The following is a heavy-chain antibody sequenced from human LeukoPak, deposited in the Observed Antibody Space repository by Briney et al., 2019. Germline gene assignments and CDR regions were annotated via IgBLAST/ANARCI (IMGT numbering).Heavy chain of an antibody. CDR1: GYTFTGYY. D-gene: IGHD1-14*01. Sequence: ASVKVSCKASGYTFTGYYMHWVRQAPGQGLEWMGWISAYNGNTNYAQKLQGRVTMTTDTSTSTAYMELRSLRSDDTAVYYCALGPFAENDYWGQGTLVTVSS. CDR2: ISAYNGNT. J-gene: IGHJ4*02. V-gene: IGHV1-18*04. CDR3: ALGPFAENDY.